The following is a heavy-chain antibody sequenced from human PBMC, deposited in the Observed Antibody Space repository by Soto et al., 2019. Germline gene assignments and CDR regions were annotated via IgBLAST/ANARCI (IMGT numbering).Heavy chain of an antibody. V-gene: IGHV3-66*01. CDR2: IYSGGST. D-gene: IGHD3-16*01. CDR3: ARDRGSKQHAFDI. Sequence: GGTLRLSCAASGFTLSSNYMSWVRQAPGKGLEWVSVIYSGGSTYYADSMKGRFTISRDNSKNTLYLQMNSLRAEDTAVYYCARDRGSKQHAFDIWGQGTMVTVSS. J-gene: IGHJ3*02. CDR1: GFTLSSNY.